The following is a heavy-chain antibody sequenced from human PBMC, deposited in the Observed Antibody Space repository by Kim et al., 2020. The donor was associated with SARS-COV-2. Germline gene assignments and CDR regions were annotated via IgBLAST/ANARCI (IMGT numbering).Heavy chain of an antibody. CDR3: ARTPRDCSSTSCYHFDY. CDR2: LSYSGFT. V-gene: IGHV4-31*03. CDR1: GASMNSGGYY. D-gene: IGHD2-2*01. Sequence: SETLSLTCTVSGASMNSGGYYWSWIRQHPGKGLEWIGFLSYSGFTYYTPSLESRVSTSVDTSKNQFSLKLTSVTAADTAVCYCARTPRDCSSTSCYHFDYWGQGVLVTVSS. J-gene: IGHJ4*02.